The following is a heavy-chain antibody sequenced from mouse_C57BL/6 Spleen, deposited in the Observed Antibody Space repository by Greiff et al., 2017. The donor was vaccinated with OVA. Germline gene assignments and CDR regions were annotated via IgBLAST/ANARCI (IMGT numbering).Heavy chain of an antibody. J-gene: IGHJ3*01. V-gene: IGHV1-52*01. CDR2: IGPSDSET. CDR3: ARGYYYGSSSFFAY. Sequence: VQLQQPGAELVRPGSSVKLSCKASGYTFTSYWMHWVKQRPIQGLEWIGNIGPSDSETHYNQKFKDKATLTVDKSSSTAYMQLSSLTSEDSAVYYCARGYYYGSSSFFAYWGQGTLVTVSA. CDR1: GYTFTSYW. D-gene: IGHD1-1*01.